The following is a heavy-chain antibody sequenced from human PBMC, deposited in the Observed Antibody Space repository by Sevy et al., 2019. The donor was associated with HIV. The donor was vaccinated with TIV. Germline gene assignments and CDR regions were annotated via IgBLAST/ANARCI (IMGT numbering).Heavy chain of an antibody. CDR1: GFTFSNYG. Sequence: GGSLRLSCAASGFTFSNYGMHWVRQAPGKGLEWVAVIWNDGSNKYYADSVKGRFTISRDNSKNTLYLQMNSLRVEDTAVYFCARGGDFNXRSAKRXFXYWGQXTLVTVSS. CDR3: ARGGDFNXRSAKRXFXY. CDR2: IWNDGSNK. J-gene: IGHJ4*02. V-gene: IGHV3-33*01. D-gene: IGHD2-21*02.